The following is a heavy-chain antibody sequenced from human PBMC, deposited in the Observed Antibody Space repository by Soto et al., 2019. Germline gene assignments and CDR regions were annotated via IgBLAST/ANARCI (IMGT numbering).Heavy chain of an antibody. D-gene: IGHD2-21*02. Sequence: ASVKVSCKASGGTFSSYAISWVRQAPGQGLEWMGGIIPNSGNTGYAQKFQGRVTMTRNTSISTAYMELSSLRSEDTAVYYCAAVPDLIVVVTAGAFDIWGQGTMVTVSS. V-gene: IGHV1-8*02. CDR3: AAVPDLIVVVTAGAFDI. CDR2: IIPNSGNT. CDR1: GGTFSSYA. J-gene: IGHJ3*02.